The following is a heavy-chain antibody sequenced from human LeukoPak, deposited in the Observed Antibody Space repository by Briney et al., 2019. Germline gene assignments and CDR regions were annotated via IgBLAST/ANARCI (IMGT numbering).Heavy chain of an antibody. CDR2: LTGDAST. Sequence: GGSLRLSCEISGFTLSSFAMSWVRQAPGKGLEWVSGLTGDASTYYLDSVKGRFTISRDHSKNMLYLQLNNLRVEDTALYYCAKDPHIAAADSDYWGQGTLVTVSS. J-gene: IGHJ4*02. CDR3: AKDPHIAAADSDY. D-gene: IGHD6-13*01. CDR1: GFTLSSFA. V-gene: IGHV3-23*01.